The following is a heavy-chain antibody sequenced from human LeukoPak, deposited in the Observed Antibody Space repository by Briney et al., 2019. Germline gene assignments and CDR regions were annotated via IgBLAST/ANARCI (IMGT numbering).Heavy chain of an antibody. V-gene: IGHV3-21*04. J-gene: IGHJ5*02. D-gene: IGHD3-16*02. CDR2: ISSSSSYI. Sequence: PGGSLRLSCAASGFTFSSYSMNWVRQAPGKGLEWVSSISSSSSYIYYADSVKGRFTISRDNSKNTLYLQMNSLRAEDTAVYYCAKDLGFDYVWGSYRRIAGGRFDPWGQGTLVTVSS. CDR1: GFTFSSYS. CDR3: AKDLGFDYVWGSYRRIAGGRFDP.